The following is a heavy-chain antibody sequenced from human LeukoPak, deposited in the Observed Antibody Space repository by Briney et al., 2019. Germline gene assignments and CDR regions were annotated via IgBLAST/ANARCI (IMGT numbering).Heavy chain of an antibody. V-gene: IGHV3-21*01. J-gene: IGHJ4*02. CDR3: ARDELWSGEYEGNYFDY. CDR1: GFTFSSYS. CDR2: ISSSSSYI. Sequence: GGSLRLSCAASGFTFSSYSMNWVRQAPGKGLEWVSSISSSSSYIYYADSVKGRFTISRDNAKNSLYLQMNSLRAEDTAVYYCARDELWSGEYEGNYFDYWGQGTLVTVSS. D-gene: IGHD3-10*01.